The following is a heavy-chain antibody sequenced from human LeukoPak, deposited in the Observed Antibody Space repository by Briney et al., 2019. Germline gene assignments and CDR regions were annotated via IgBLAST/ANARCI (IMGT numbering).Heavy chain of an antibody. Sequence: PSETLSLTCTVSGGSISSYYWSWIRQPPGKGLEWIGRICTSGSTNYNPSLKSRVTISVDTSKNQFSLNLSSVTAADTAIYYCARMYSTSYYFDYWGQGTLVTVPS. CDR3: ARMYSTSYYFDY. CDR1: GGSISSYY. D-gene: IGHD6-6*01. V-gene: IGHV4-4*08. J-gene: IGHJ4*02. CDR2: ICTSGST.